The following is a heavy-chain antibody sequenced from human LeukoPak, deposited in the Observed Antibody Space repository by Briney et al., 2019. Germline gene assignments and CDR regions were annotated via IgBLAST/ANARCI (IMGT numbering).Heavy chain of an antibody. V-gene: IGHV3-23*01. Sequence: GGSLRLSCAASGFTFSSYGMSWVRRPPGKGPEWVSGISGSGGNTYYAESVKGRFSISRDNSQHTLYLQMNTLRAEDTAVYYCAKVVSGYHFHYWGQGTLVTVSS. D-gene: IGHD5-12*01. CDR3: AKVVSGYHFHY. CDR1: GFTFSSYG. CDR2: ISGSGGNT. J-gene: IGHJ4*02.